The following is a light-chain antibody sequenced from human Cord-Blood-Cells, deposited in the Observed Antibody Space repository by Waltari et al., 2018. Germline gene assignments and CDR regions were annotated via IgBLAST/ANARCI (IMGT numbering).Light chain of an antibody. Sequence: DIVMTQSPDSLAVSLGVRATINCKSSQSVLYTSNNENYLAWYQQKPGQPPKLLIDWASTRESAVPARFRGGGSGTAFTLTISSLQAADGAVYYCQQYYSTPYTFGQGTKLEIK. V-gene: IGKV4-1*01. CDR2: WAS. CDR1: QSVLYTSNNENY. J-gene: IGKJ2*01. CDR3: QQYYSTPYT.